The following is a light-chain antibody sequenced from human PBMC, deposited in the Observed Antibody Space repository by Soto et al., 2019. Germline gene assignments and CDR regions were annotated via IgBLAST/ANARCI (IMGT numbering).Light chain of an antibody. CDR3: QHYNNWPRT. Sequence: EIVMTKSPATLSVSPGERATLSCRASQSVSSDLAWYQQKPGQAPRLLIYGAYTRATGIPARFSGSGSGTEFTLTISSLQSEDFAVYYCQHYNNWPRTFGQGTKVDIK. J-gene: IGKJ1*01. V-gene: IGKV3-15*01. CDR2: GAY. CDR1: QSVSSD.